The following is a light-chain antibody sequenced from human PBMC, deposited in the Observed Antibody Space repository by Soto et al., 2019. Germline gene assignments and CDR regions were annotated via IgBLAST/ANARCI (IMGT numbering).Light chain of an antibody. CDR3: QQYGNSPGT. CDR2: SAS. Sequence: EIVLTQSPGTLSLSQGERATLSCRASQSVSSSYLAWFQQKPGQAPSLLIYSASYRDTGIPDMFTGSGSGTDFTLTINRLEPEDFAVYYCQQYGNSPGTFGQGTKVDIK. V-gene: IGKV3-20*01. J-gene: IGKJ1*01. CDR1: QSVSSSY.